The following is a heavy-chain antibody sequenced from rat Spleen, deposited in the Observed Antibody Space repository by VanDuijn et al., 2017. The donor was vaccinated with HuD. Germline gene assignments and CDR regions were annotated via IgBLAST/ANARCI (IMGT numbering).Heavy chain of an antibody. CDR2: IVHGGVNT. CDR1: GFTFSNSA. D-gene: IGHD1-12*02. Sequence: EVQLVESGGGLVQPGRSLKLSCAASGFTFSNSAMAWVRQAPTKGLEWVATIVHGGVNTYYRDSVKGRFTVSRNDAENNLYLQMDSLRSEDTATYYCARDNYDGTYYYGFAYWGQGTLVTVSS. V-gene: IGHV5S13*01. CDR3: ARDNYDGTYYYGFAY. J-gene: IGHJ3*01.